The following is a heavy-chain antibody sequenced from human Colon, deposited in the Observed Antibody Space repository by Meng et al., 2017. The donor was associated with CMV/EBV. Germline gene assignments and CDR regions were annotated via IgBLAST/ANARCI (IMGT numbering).Heavy chain of an antibody. Sequence: SGGTINNHAINWVRRAPEKGLEWMGRIIPKPRFLNYDQEFQNRITINANRTTRTVYMDLTSLGSDDKAVYYCARARDGMTMRNDLVEWGQGTLVTVSS. V-gene: IGHV1-69*04. CDR3: ARARDGMTMRNDLVE. CDR2: IIPKPRFL. J-gene: IGHJ4*02. CDR1: GGTINNHA. D-gene: IGHD1-26*01.